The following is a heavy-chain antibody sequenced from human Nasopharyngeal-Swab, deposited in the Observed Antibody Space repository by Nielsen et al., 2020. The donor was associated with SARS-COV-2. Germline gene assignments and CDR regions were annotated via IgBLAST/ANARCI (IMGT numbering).Heavy chain of an antibody. CDR1: GYTFTGYY. CDR3: ARGGITMTYYYYYMDV. V-gene: IGHV1-2*04. D-gene: IGHD3-22*01. J-gene: IGHJ6*03. CDR2: INPNSGGT. Sequence: ASVKVSCKASGYTFTGYYMHWVRQATGQGLEWMGWINPNSGGTNYAQKFQGWVTMTRDTSISTAYMELSRLRSDDTAVYYCARGGITMTYYYYYMDVWGKGTTVTVSS.